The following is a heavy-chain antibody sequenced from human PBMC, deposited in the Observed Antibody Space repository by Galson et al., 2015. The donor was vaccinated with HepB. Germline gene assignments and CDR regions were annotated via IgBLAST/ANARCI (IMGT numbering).Heavy chain of an antibody. V-gene: IGHV3-23*01. CDR3: VRGEYGRGWPD. Sequence: SLRLSCAASEFILSNSDMNGAPQAPGEGVERVSGDRGGGGTISYADSVKGRFTISRDSSKNTLDLQMDSLRAGDTAVYYCVRGEYGRGWPDWGQGILVTVSS. CDR1: EFILSNSD. J-gene: IGHJ1*01. D-gene: IGHD6-19*01. CDR2: DRGGGGTI.